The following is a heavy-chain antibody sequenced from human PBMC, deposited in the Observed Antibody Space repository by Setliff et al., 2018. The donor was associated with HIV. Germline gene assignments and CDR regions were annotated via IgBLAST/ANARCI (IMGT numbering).Heavy chain of an antibody. V-gene: IGHV4-39*02. D-gene: IGHD4-4*01. Sequence: SSETLSLTCSVSGDSIRNSRDYWGWIRQPPGKGLEWIGNIYYSGTTYYSPSLNSRVTISVDRSRNHFSLRLSAVTAADTAVYYCARELDNSDNSDPFDVWGQGTMVTVSS. J-gene: IGHJ3*01. CDR3: ARELDNSDNSDPFDV. CDR2: IYYSGTT. CDR1: GDSIRNSRDY.